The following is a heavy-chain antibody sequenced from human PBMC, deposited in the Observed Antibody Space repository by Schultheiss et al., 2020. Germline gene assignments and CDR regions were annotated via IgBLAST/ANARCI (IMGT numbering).Heavy chain of an antibody. CDR2: IWYDGSNK. Sequence: GGSLRLSCAASGFTFSSYGMHWVRQAPGKGLVWVAVIWYDGSNKYYADSVKGRFTISRDNSKNTLYLQMNSLRAEDTAVYYCARARDQRLPWGPGSGGSCYNWFDPWGQGTLVIGSS. V-gene: IGHV3-33*08. D-gene: IGHD2-15*01. CDR1: GFTFSSYG. CDR3: ARARDQRLPWGPGSGGSCYNWFDP. J-gene: IGHJ5*02.